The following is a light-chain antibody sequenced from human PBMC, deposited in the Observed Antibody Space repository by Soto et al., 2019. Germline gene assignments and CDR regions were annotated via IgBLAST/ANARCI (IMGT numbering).Light chain of an antibody. CDR3: QQGTSFPRT. CDR2: SAS. V-gene: IGKV1-12*01. CDR1: QGISNW. Sequence: DIQMTQSPSSVSASVGDRVTITCRASQGISNWVAWYQQKPVKAPKLLIYSASSLQNGVRSRFSGSGSGTEFPLTISSLQNDDFATYYCQQGTSFPRTFGQGTTVEIK. J-gene: IGKJ1*01.